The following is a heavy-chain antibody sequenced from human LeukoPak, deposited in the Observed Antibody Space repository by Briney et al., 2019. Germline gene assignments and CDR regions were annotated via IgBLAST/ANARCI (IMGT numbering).Heavy chain of an antibody. Sequence: PSETLSLTCTVSGGSISSSSYYWGWIRQPPGKGLEWIGSIYYSGSTYYNPSLKSRVTISVDTSKNQFSLKLSSVTAADTAVYYCARDSAIAYDSSGYLFDYWGQGTLVTVSS. J-gene: IGHJ4*02. V-gene: IGHV4-39*07. CDR2: IYYSGST. D-gene: IGHD3-22*01. CDR3: ARDSAIAYDSSGYLFDY. CDR1: GGSISSSSYY.